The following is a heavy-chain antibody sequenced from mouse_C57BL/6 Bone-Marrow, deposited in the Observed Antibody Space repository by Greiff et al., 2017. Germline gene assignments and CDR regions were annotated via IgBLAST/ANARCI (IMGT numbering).Heavy chain of an antibody. CDR1: GYTFTSYG. V-gene: IGHV1-81*01. Sequence: VQLQQSGAELARPGASVKLSCKASGYTFTSYGISWVKQRTGQGLEWIGEIYPRSGNTYYNEKFKGKATLTADKSSSTAYMGLRSLTSEDSAVYFCARWGVSAWFAYWGQGTLVTVSA. CDR3: ARWGVSAWFAY. CDR2: IYPRSGNT. J-gene: IGHJ3*01.